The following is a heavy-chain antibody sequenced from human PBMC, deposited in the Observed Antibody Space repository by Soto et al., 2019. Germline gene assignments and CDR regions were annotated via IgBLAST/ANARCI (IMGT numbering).Heavy chain of an antibody. V-gene: IGHV1-18*04. CDR3: VRDLKYLRVTGNWFDS. CDR2: ISGNNGAT. J-gene: IGHJ5*01. CDR1: GYTFANYG. D-gene: IGHD1-1*01. Sequence: ASVNVSCKASGYTFANYGISWVRQAPGQGLEWMGWISGNNGATNYAPKVQDRITMTLDTSTGVAYMALRSLRSADTAIYYCVRDLKYLRVTGNWFDSWGQGTLVTVSS.